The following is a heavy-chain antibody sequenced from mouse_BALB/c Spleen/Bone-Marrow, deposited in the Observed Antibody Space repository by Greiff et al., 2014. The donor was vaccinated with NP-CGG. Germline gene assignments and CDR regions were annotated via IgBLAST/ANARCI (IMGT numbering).Heavy chain of an antibody. Sequence: VQLQESGAELVRPGSSVETSCKSSGYSFSNYWMNWMKQRPGQGLEWIGQIYPGDGDTNYNGKFKGKATLTADKSSSTAYMQLSSLTSEDSAVYFCASRGDYSYAMDYWGQGTSVTVSS. J-gene: IGHJ4*01. CDR2: IYPGDGDT. D-gene: IGHD1-1*01. V-gene: IGHV1-80*01. CDR1: GYSFSNYW. CDR3: ASRGDYSYAMDY.